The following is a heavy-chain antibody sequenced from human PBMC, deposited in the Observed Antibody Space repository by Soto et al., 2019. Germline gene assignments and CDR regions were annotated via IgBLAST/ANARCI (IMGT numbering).Heavy chain of an antibody. CDR2: ISYDEIDK. V-gene: IGHV3-30*03. D-gene: IGHD3-10*01. CDR1: GFTFSYHW. Sequence: GGSLRLSCAASGFTFSYHWMSWVRQAPGKGLEWVALISYDEIDKYFADAVKGRFTISRDNSKNTLYLQMDSLRAEDTAVYYCAGRSGSSDYWGRGTLVTVSA. CDR3: AGRSGSSDY. J-gene: IGHJ4*02.